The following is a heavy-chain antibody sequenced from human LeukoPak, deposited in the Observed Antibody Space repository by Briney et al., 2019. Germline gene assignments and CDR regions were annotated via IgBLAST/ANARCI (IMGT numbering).Heavy chain of an antibody. CDR1: GFTFSSYG. J-gene: IGHJ4*02. Sequence: GGSLRLSCAASGFTFSSYGMHWVRQAPGKGLEWVAVISYDGSNKYYADSVKGRFTISRDNSKNTLYLQMNSLRAEDTAVYYCARPQSRYYDSSGYYYGYFDYWGQGTLVTVSS. CDR2: ISYDGSNK. V-gene: IGHV3-30*03. CDR3: ARPQSRYYDSSGYYYGYFDY. D-gene: IGHD3-22*01.